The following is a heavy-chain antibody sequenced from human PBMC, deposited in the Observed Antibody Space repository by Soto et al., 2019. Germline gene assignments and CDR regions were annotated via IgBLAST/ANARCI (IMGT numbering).Heavy chain of an antibody. D-gene: IGHD6-6*01. J-gene: IGHJ6*02. Sequence: PGGSLRLSCAASGFTFSSYSMNWVRQAPGKGVEWVSYISSSSSTIYYADSVKGRFTISRDNAKNSLYLQMNSLRDEDTAVYYCARPEYSSSSYGMDVWGQGTTVTVSS. CDR2: ISSSSSTI. V-gene: IGHV3-48*02. CDR3: ARPEYSSSSYGMDV. CDR1: GFTFSSYS.